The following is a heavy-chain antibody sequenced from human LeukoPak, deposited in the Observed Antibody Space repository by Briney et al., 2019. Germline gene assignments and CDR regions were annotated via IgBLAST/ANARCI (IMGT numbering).Heavy chain of an antibody. V-gene: IGHV1-2*02. Sequence: GASVKVSCKASGYTFTGYYMHWVRQAPGQGLEWMGWINPNSGGTNYAQKFQGRVTMTRDTSISTAYMELSSLRSEDTAVYYCAREGMTTVISLDYWGQGTLVTVSS. D-gene: IGHD4-17*01. J-gene: IGHJ4*02. CDR3: AREGMTTVISLDY. CDR1: GYTFTGYY. CDR2: INPNSGGT.